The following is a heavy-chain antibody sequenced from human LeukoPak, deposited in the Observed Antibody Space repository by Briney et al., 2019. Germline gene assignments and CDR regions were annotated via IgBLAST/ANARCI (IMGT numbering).Heavy chain of an antibody. CDR1: GFTFTSYA. J-gene: IGHJ4*02. CDR3: AKVGGEWELLRVFDY. Sequence: GGSLRLSCAASGFTFTSYAMRWVRQAPGKGLEWVSAISGSGVSTYYADSVKGRFTISRDNSKNTLYLQMNSLRAEDTAVYYCAKVGGEWELLRVFDYWGQGTLVTVSS. D-gene: IGHD1-26*01. V-gene: IGHV3-23*01. CDR2: ISGSGVST.